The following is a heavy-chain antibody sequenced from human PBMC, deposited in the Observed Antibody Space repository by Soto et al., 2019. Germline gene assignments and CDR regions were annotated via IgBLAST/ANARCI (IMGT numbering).Heavy chain of an antibody. V-gene: IGHV3-23*01. CDR2: ISGSCGST. Sequence: GGRRRRPGAASGFTFSGNAMNWGRKGPGKGLKWLSAISGSCGSTYYTDYVTGRFTNSTDNSKNTLYLQMNSLRAEDTAVYYCANTGSRYNWNYYWIADYWGQGTLVTVSS. D-gene: IGHD1-7*01. CDR1: GFTFSGNA. CDR3: ANTGSRYNWNYYWIADY. J-gene: IGHJ4*02.